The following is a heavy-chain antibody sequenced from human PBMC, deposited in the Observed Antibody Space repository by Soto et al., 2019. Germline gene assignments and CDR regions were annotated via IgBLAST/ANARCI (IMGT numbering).Heavy chain of an antibody. J-gene: IGHJ4*02. Sequence: PSQTLSLTCAISGDSVSSNSAAWNWIRQSPSRGLEWLGRTYYRSKWFNDYAVSVKSRITINPDTSKNQFSLQLSSVTPEDTAVYYCARARTYYDSSRYYDSWGQGILVTVSS. CDR1: GDSVSSNSAA. D-gene: IGHD3-22*01. CDR3: ARARTYYDSSRYYDS. V-gene: IGHV6-1*01. CDR2: TYYRSKWFN.